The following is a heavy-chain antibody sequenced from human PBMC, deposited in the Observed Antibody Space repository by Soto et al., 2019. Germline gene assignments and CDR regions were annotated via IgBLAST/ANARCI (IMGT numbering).Heavy chain of an antibody. D-gene: IGHD2-15*01. CDR2: IYYSGST. CDR3: ARAIGCSGGSCSGGFDP. V-gene: IGHV4-59*01. Sequence: PSETLSLTCTVSGGSISSYYWSWIRQPPGKGLEWIGYIYYSGSTNYNPSLKSRVTISVDTSKNQFSLKLSSVTAADTAVYYCARAIGCSGGSCSGGFDPWGQGTLVTSPQ. J-gene: IGHJ5*02. CDR1: GGSISSYY.